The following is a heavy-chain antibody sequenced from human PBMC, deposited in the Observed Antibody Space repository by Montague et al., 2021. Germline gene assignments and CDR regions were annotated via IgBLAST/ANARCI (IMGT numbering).Heavy chain of an antibody. Sequence: LSLTFSFSGDFISSYTWWSWVRQPPGKGLEWIGEIFHSGSANYNPSLRSRITISVDKSKNEFSLHPNSVTPADTAVYYCARHGDDEWQQMAFWGQGTLVVVSS. CDR3: ARHGDDEWQQMAF. J-gene: IGHJ4*02. CDR2: IFHSGSA. D-gene: IGHD6-13*01. V-gene: IGHV4-4*02. CDR1: GDFISSYTW.